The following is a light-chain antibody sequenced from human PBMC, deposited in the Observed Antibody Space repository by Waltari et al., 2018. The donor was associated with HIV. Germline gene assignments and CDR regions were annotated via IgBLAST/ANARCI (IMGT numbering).Light chain of an antibody. V-gene: IGKV3-15*01. CDR2: GAS. J-gene: IGKJ2*01. CDR1: QTIGIN. CDR3: QEYNSWPPRYT. Sequence: ETVMTQSPATLSVSPGERGIVSCRASQTIGINLAWYQQKPCQGPRLLIYGASTRATGIPGRFNGTGSGTEFTLTISGLQSEDFAIYYCQEYNSWPPRYTFGQGTKVEMK.